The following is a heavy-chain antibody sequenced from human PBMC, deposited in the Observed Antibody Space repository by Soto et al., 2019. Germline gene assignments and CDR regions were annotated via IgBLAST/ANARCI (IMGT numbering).Heavy chain of an antibody. CDR2: INYSGST. V-gene: IGHV4-59*02. J-gene: IGHJ6*02. Sequence: VSLQESGPGLVKPSETLSLTCTVSGGSVSNYYWTWIRQPPGKGLEWISYINYSGSTDHSPSLRSRVTISLDTSKNQFSLRLISVTAADTAVYYCARLAPRYRIRDYNYYSLDFLGQGTTVIVSS. D-gene: IGHD3-16*02. CDR1: GGSVSNYY. CDR3: ARLAPRYRIRDYNYYSLDF.